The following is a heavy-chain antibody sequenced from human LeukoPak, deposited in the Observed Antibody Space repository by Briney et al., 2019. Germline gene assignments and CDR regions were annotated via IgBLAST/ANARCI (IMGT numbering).Heavy chain of an antibody. CDR1: GFTFSSYG. V-gene: IGHV3-33*01. CDR2: IWYDGSNK. CDR3: AMLPVVAANRNRQLVTPTATRRFDY. Sequence: PGGSLRLSCAASGFTFSSYGMHWVRQAPGKGLEWVAVIWYDGSNKYYADSVKGRFTISRDNSKNTLYLQMNSLRAEDTAVYYCAMLPVVAANRNRQLVTPTATRRFDYWGQGTLVTVSS. D-gene: IGHD2-15*01. J-gene: IGHJ4*02.